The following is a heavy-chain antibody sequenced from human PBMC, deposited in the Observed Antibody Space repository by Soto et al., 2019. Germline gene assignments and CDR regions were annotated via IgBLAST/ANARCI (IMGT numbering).Heavy chain of an antibody. V-gene: IGHV1-69*12. Sequence: QVQLVQSGAEVRKPGSSVKVSCKASGGTFSNSAITWVRQAPGQGLEWVGGIIPIFGSTNYAQKLQGRVTITADESTSTAYMELSSLTSEDTAMYYCARDGDLRSDFWSGPLGGGWFDPWGQGTLITVSS. CDR2: IIPIFGST. J-gene: IGHJ5*02. D-gene: IGHD3-3*01. CDR1: GGTFSNSA. CDR3: ARDGDLRSDFWSGPLGGGWFDP.